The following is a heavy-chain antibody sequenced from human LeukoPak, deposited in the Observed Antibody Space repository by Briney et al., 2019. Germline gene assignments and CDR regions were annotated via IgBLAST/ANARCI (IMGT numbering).Heavy chain of an antibody. CDR2: ISSSGSTI. V-gene: IGHV3-11*01. CDR1: GFTFSDYY. Sequence: GGSLRLSCAASGFTFSDYYMSWIRQAPGKGLEWVSYISSSGSTIYYADSVKGRFTISRDNAKNSLYLQMNSLRAEDSAVYYCARSSVAAAVGFDPWGQGTLVTVSS. D-gene: IGHD6-13*01. CDR3: ARSSVAAAVGFDP. J-gene: IGHJ5*02.